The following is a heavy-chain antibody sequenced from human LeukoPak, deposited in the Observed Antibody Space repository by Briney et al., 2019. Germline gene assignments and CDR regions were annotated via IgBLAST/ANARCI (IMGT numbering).Heavy chain of an antibody. V-gene: IGHV3-30-3*01. Sequence: GRSLRLSCAASGFTFSSYAMHWVRQAPGKGLEWVAVISYDGSNKYYADSVKGRFTISRDNSKNTRYLQMNSLRAEDTAVYYCARDQWSGSYYGLNPFDLWGRGTLVTVSS. CDR3: ARDQWSGSYYGLNPFDL. CDR1: GFTFSSYA. D-gene: IGHD1-26*01. CDR2: ISYDGSNK. J-gene: IGHJ2*01.